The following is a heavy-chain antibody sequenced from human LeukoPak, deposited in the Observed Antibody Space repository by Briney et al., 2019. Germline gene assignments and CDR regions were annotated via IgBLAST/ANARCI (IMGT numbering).Heavy chain of an antibody. D-gene: IGHD3-22*01. CDR3: ARAPYYYDSNHWEYYFDY. Sequence: GSLRLFCAASGFTFSSYAMHWVRQAPGKGLEWVAVVSYDGSNKYYADSVKGRFTISRDNSKNTLYLQMNSLRAEDTAVYYCARAPYYYDSNHWEYYFDYWGQGTLVTVSS. J-gene: IGHJ4*02. V-gene: IGHV3-30*04. CDR1: GFTFSSYA. CDR2: VSYDGSNK.